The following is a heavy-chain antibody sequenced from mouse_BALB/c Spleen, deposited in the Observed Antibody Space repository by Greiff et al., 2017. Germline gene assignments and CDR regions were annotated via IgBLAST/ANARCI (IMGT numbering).Heavy chain of an antibody. CDR3: ASAPLIYYGYDGYAMDY. J-gene: IGHJ4*01. CDR2: INPYNDGT. D-gene: IGHD2-2*01. V-gene: IGHV1-14*01. CDR1: GYTFTSYV. Sequence: EVQLQQSGPELVKPGASVKMSCKASGYTFTSYVMHWVKQKPGQGLEWIGYINPYNDGTKYNEKFKGKATLTSDKSSITAYMELSSLTSEDSAVYYCASAPLIYYGYDGYAMDYWGQGTSVTVSS.